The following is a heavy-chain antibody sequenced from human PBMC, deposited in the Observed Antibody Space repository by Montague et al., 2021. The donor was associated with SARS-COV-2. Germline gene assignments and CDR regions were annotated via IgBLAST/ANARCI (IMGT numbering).Heavy chain of an antibody. J-gene: IGHJ3*02. CDR3: ARHVPIYATRENDFDI. Sequence: SETLSLTCTVSGGSISSSSYYWGWIRQPPGKGLEWIGSIYSSGSTYYNPSLKSRVTIPVDTSKNQFSLKLSSVTAAATAVYYCARHVPIYATRENDFDIWGQGTMVTVSS. D-gene: IGHD3-3*01. CDR2: IYSSGST. CDR1: GGSISSSSYY. V-gene: IGHV4-39*01.